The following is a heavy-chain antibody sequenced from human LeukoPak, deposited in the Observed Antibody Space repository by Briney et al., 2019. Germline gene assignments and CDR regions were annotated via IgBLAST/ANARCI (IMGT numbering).Heavy chain of an antibody. CDR2: ISGSGGST. CDR1: GFTFSSYA. Sequence: PGESLRLSCAASGFTFSSYAMSWVRQAPGKGLEWVSAISGSGGSTYYADSVKGRFTISRDNSKNTLYLQMNSLRAEDTAVYYCAKLAYYGSGSYSDYWGQGTLVTVSS. CDR3: AKLAYYGSGSYSDY. V-gene: IGHV3-23*01. D-gene: IGHD3-10*01. J-gene: IGHJ4*02.